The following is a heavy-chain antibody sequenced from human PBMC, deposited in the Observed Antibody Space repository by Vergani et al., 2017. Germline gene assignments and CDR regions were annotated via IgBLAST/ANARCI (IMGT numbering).Heavy chain of an antibody. CDR2: INHSGST. J-gene: IGHJ6*02. CDR1: GGSFSGYY. Sequence: QVQLPQWGAGLLKPSETLSLTCAVYGGSFSGYYWSWIRQPPGKGLEWIGEINHSGSTNYNPSLKSRVTISVDTSKNQFSLKLSSVTAADTAVYYCARGQGGRRGYSYGLIRVPHLYYGMDVWGQGTTVTVSS. CDR3: ARGQGGRRGYSYGLIRVPHLYYGMDV. V-gene: IGHV4-34*01. D-gene: IGHD5-18*01.